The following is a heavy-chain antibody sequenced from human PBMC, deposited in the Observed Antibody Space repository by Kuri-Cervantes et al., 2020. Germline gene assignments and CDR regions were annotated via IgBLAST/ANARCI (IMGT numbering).Heavy chain of an antibody. V-gene: IGHV1-18*01. J-gene: IGHJ4*02. CDR3: ARASPVDTAMVGFDY. CDR1: GYTFTNYG. D-gene: IGHD5-18*01. Sequence: ASVKVSCKASGYTFTNYGISWVRQAPGQGLEWMGWISAHNGNTKYAQKLQGRVTVTTDTSTSTAYMELRSLRSDDTAVYYCARASPVDTAMVGFDYWGQGTLVTVSS. CDR2: ISAHNGNT.